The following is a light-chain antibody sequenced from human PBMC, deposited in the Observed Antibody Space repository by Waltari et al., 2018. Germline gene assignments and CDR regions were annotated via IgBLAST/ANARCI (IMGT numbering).Light chain of an antibody. CDR2: DVN. CDR1: SSDVGFYTF. Sequence: QSALTQPASVSGSPGQSITISCIGTSSDVGFYTFVPWYQQHPGEAPKLMIYDVNNRPSGVSSRFSGSKSGNTASLTISGLQAEDEADYYCSSYTSSHTWVFGGGTKVTVL. CDR3: SSYTSSHTWV. V-gene: IGLV2-14*03. J-gene: IGLJ3*02.